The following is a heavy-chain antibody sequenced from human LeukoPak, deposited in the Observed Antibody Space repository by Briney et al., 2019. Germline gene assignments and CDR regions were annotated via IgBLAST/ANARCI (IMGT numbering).Heavy chain of an antibody. Sequence: GASVKVSCKASGYTFTSYDINWVRQATGQGHEWMGWMNPNSGNTGYAQKFQGRVTMTRDTSISTAYMELSSLRSEDTAVYYCATKRDASGTYSSFDYWGQGTLVTVSS. D-gene: IGHD3-10*01. CDR3: ATKRDASGTYSSFDY. V-gene: IGHV1-8*01. J-gene: IGHJ4*02. CDR1: GYTFTSYD. CDR2: MNPNSGNT.